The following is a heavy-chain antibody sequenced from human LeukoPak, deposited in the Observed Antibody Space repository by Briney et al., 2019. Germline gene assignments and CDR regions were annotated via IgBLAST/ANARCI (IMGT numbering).Heavy chain of an antibody. CDR2: IIPIFGTA. D-gene: IGHD3-10*01. CDR3: GDYYHRGPYYP. J-gene: IGHJ1*01. V-gene: IGHV1-69*13. Sequence: SVTVSCKASGGTFSSYAISWVRQAPGQGLEWMGGIIPIFGTANYAQKFQGRVTITADESTSTAYMELSSLRSEDTAVYYCGDYYHRGPYYPWGQGTLVTVST. CDR1: GGTFSSYA.